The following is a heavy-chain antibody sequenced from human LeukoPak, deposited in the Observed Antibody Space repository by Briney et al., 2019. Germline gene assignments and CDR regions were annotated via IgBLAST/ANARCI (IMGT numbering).Heavy chain of an antibody. CDR3: ARVLGEWSLNWFDP. Sequence: SQTLSLTCTVSGGSISSGDYYWSWIRQPPGKGLEWIGYIYYSGSTDYNPSLKSRVTISVDTSKNQFSLKLSSVTAADTAVYYCARVLGEWSLNWFDPWGQGTLVTVSS. D-gene: IGHD3-3*01. V-gene: IGHV4-61*08. CDR2: IYYSGST. J-gene: IGHJ5*02. CDR1: GGSISSGDYY.